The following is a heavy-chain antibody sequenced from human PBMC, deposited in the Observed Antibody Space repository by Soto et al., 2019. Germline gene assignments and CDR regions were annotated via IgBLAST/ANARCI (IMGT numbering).Heavy chain of an antibody. V-gene: IGHV4-31*03. D-gene: IGHD3-10*01. Sequence: SETLSLTCTVSGGSISSGGYYWSWIRQHPGKGLEWIGYIYYSGSTYYNPSLKSRVTISVDTSKNQFSLKLSSVTAADTAVYYCARLPRSRYFDYWGQGTLVTVSS. J-gene: IGHJ4*02. CDR3: ARLPRSRYFDY. CDR2: IYYSGST. CDR1: GGSISSGGYY.